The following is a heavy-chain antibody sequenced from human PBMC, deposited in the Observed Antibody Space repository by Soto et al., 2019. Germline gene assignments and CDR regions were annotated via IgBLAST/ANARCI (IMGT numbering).Heavy chain of an antibody. Sequence: PGGSLRLSCAASGFTFSNAWMNWVRQAPGKGLEWVGRIKSKTDGGTTDYAAPVKGRFTISRDDSKNTLYLQMNSLRAEDTAVYYCAKGYDSSGYYHFDYWGQGTLVTVSS. V-gene: IGHV3-15*07. D-gene: IGHD3-22*01. J-gene: IGHJ4*02. CDR1: GFTFSNAW. CDR3: AKGYDSSGYYHFDY. CDR2: IKSKTDGGTT.